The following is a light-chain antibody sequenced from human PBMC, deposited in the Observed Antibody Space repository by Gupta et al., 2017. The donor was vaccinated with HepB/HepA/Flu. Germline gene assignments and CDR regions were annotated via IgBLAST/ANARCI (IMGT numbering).Light chain of an antibody. J-gene: IGKJ2*01. V-gene: IGKV3-15*01. CDR1: QSVSSS. CDR2: GAS. Sequence: EIVMTQSPATLSVSPGERGTLSCRASQSVSSSLAWYQQKPGQAPRLLIYGASTRATGIPARFSGSGSGTEFTLTISSLQSEDFAAYYCQQYNNWPMTFGQGTKLEIK. CDR3: QQYNNWPMT.